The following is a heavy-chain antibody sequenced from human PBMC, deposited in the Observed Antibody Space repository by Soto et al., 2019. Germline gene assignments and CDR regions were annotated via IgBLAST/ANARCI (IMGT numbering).Heavy chain of an antibody. Sequence: ASVKVSCKASGYTFTSYIMHWVRQAPGQRLEWMGWIIASIGSAKYSQKFQGRVTITTDESTSTAYMELSSLRSEDTAVYYCASPISYCISTSCYVSGDYYAFDIWGQGTMVTVSS. CDR2: IIASIGSA. J-gene: IGHJ3*02. V-gene: IGHV1-3*01. CDR1: GYTFTSYI. D-gene: IGHD2-2*01. CDR3: ASPISYCISTSCYVSGDYYAFDI.